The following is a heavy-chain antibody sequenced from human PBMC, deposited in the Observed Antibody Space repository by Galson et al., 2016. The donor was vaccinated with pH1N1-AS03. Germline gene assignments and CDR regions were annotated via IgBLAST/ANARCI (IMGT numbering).Heavy chain of an antibody. Sequence: SGYIFTGFYVHWVRQAPGQGLEWMGWINTDNGVTNYAQKFQAWVTMTGDTSISTAYMELYGLKSDDTAVYYCARDPRGPCSSATCATTYYFGMDVWGQGTTVIVSS. CDR3: ARDPRGPCSSATCATTYYFGMDV. D-gene: IGHD1-26*01. J-gene: IGHJ6*02. CDR2: INTDNGVT. V-gene: IGHV1-2*04. CDR1: GYIFTGFY.